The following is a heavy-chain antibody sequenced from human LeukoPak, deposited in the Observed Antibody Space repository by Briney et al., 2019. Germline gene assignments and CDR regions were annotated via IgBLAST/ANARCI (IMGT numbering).Heavy chain of an antibody. CDR1: GYTFTSYG. Sequence: ASVKVSCKASGYTFTSYGISWVRQAPGQGPEWMGWISAYNGNTNYAQKLQGRVTMTTDTSTSTAYMELRSLRSDDTAVYYCARSKSGFGELFRWGQGTLVTVSS. CDR3: ARSKSGFGELFR. D-gene: IGHD3-10*01. V-gene: IGHV1-18*01. CDR2: ISAYNGNT. J-gene: IGHJ4*02.